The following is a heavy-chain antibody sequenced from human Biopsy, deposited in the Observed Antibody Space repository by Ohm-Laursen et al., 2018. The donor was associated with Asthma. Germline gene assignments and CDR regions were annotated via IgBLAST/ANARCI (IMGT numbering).Heavy chain of an antibody. CDR2: ISFDGTNR. CDR3: AKEVFPGWELRRGPDS. CDR1: GFTFSNYG. D-gene: IGHD1-26*01. J-gene: IGHJ4*02. V-gene: IGHV3-30*18. Sequence: SLRLSCSASGFTFSNYGMHWVRQAPGKGLDWVAVISFDGTNRNYTDSVKGRFTISRDNSRNTLHLEMNSLRAEDAAVYFCAKEVFPGWELRRGPDSWGQGTLVTVSS.